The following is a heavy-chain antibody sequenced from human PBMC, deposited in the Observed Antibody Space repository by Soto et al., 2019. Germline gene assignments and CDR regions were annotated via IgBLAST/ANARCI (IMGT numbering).Heavy chain of an antibody. D-gene: IGHD3-3*01. Sequence: GGSLRLSCAASGFTFSSYAMSWVRQAPGKGLEWVSAISGSGGSTYYADSVKGRFTISRDNSKNTLYLQMNSLRAEDTAVYYCAKEDDVTIFGVVKKKDAFDIWGQGTMVTVSS. V-gene: IGHV3-23*01. J-gene: IGHJ3*02. CDR3: AKEDDVTIFGVVKKKDAFDI. CDR1: GFTFSSYA. CDR2: ISGSGGST.